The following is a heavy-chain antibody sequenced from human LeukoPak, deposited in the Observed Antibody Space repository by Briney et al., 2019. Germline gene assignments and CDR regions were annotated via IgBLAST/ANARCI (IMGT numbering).Heavy chain of an antibody. CDR1: GYPFTSYA. CDR2: INTDSGNP. CDR3: ARVGGYCSDGNCYPKY. Sequence: ASVKVSCKASGYPFTSYAMTWVRQAPGQGLEWMGWINTDSGNPTYAQGFTGRFVFSLDRSVTTAYLQITYLKPEDTAVYYCARVGGYCSDGNCYPKYWGQGTLVIVSS. V-gene: IGHV7-4-1*02. D-gene: IGHD2-15*01. J-gene: IGHJ4*02.